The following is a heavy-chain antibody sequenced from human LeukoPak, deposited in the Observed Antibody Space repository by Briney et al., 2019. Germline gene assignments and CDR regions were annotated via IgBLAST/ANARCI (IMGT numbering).Heavy chain of an antibody. Sequence: GGSLRLSCAASGFSFSSYSMNWVRQAPGKGLEWVSYIRSSSSTIYYADSVKGRFTISRDNAKNSLYLQMNSLRDEDTAVYYCARMGYSGGLLDYWGQGTLVTVSS. CDR1: GFSFSSYS. D-gene: IGHD2-15*01. CDR3: ARMGYSGGLLDY. V-gene: IGHV3-48*02. J-gene: IGHJ4*02. CDR2: IRSSSSTI.